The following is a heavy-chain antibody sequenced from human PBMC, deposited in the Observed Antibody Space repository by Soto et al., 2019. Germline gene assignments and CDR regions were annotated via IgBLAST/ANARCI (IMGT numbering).Heavy chain of an antibody. CDR2: ISGSDGKT. J-gene: IGHJ4*02. CDR3: ARWSYLDY. CDR1: GFSFGSYA. D-gene: IGHD3-3*01. Sequence: PEGSLRLSCAASGFSFGSYALSWVRQAPGKGLEWVSTISGSDGKTFYADSVKGRFSISRDTSQNTLYLQMNSRRADDTAIYYCARWSYLDYWGQGTRYTVSP. V-gene: IGHV3-23*01.